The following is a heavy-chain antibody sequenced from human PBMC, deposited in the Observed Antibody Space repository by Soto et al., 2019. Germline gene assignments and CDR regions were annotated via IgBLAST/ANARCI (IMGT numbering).Heavy chain of an antibody. CDR2: INPNSGAT. J-gene: IGHJ4*02. CDR1: EYTFTGYY. Sequence: VKVSCKASEYTFTGYYLHWVRQAPGQGLEWMGWINPNSGATTYAQKFQGRVTMTRDTSISTAYMELSSLRDEDTAVYYCARDHNWAFDYWGQGTPVTVSS. V-gene: IGHV1-2*02. CDR3: ARDHNWAFDY. D-gene: IGHD3-16*01.